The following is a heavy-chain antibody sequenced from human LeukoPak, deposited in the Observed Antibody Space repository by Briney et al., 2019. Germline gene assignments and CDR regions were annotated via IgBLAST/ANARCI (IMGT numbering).Heavy chain of an antibody. CDR3: ARVRYFDWLLNYMDV. D-gene: IGHD3-9*01. Sequence: PSETLSLTCTVSGGSISSYYWSWIRQPPGKGLEWVGYIYYSGSTNYNPSLKSRVTISVDTSKNQFSLKLSSVTAADTAVYYCARVRYFDWLLNYMDVWGKGTTVTISS. CDR2: IYYSGST. CDR1: GGSISSYY. V-gene: IGHV4-59*01. J-gene: IGHJ6*03.